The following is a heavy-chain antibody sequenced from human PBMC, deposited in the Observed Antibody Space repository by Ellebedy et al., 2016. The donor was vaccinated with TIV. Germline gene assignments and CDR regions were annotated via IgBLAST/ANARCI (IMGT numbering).Heavy chain of an antibody. V-gene: IGHV3-23*01. CDR1: GFNFSTYA. J-gene: IGHJ4*02. CDR2: MSASGGNT. CDR3: ARGVLNSGYYPDK. D-gene: IGHD3-22*01. Sequence: GESLKISCAAFGFNFSTYAMTWVRQAPGKGLEWVSAMSASGGNTYYADSVKGRFTISRDNAKNTVYLQMHSLRVEDTAVYYCARGVLNSGYYPDKWGPGTLVTVSS.